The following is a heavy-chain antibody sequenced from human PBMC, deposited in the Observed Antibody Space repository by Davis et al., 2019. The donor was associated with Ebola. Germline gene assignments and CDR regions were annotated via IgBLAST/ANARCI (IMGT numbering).Heavy chain of an antibody. Sequence: AASVKVSCKASGYTFTNSYMHWVRQAPGQGLEWMGRINPNSGDTNYAQKFQGRVTMTRDTSISTAYMELSRLRSDDTAVYYCARDHPDCSSASCYDWGQGTLVTVSS. V-gene: IGHV1-2*06. CDR3: ARDHPDCSSASCYD. D-gene: IGHD2-2*01. J-gene: IGHJ4*02. CDR2: INPNSGDT. CDR1: GYTFTNSY.